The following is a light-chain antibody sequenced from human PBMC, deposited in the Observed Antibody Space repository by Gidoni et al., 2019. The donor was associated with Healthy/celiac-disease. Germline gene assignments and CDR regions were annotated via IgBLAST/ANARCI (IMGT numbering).Light chain of an antibody. J-gene: IGKJ4*02. CDR1: QSVSSY. CDR3: QKRSNWPGLT. Sequence: EIVLTQSPATLSLSPGERATLACRASQSVSSYLAGYQQKPGQAPRLLIYDASNRATGIPARFSGSGSGTDFTLTISSLEPEDFAVYYCQKRSNWPGLTFGGGTKVEIK. CDR2: DAS. V-gene: IGKV3-11*01.